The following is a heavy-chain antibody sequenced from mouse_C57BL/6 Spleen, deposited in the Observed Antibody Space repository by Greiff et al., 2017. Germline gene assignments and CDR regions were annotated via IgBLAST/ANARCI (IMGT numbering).Heavy chain of an antibody. CDR3: ARGGTARYFDV. CDR1: GYTFTSYW. V-gene: IGHV1-69*01. J-gene: IGHJ1*03. Sequence: QVQLQQPGAELVMPGASVKLSCKASGYTFTSYWMPWVKQRPGQGLEWIGEIDPFGSYTNYNQKFKGKSTLTVDKSSSTAYMQLSSLTSEDSAVYYCARGGTARYFDVWGTGTTVTVSS. CDR2: IDPFGSYT. D-gene: IGHD3-3*01.